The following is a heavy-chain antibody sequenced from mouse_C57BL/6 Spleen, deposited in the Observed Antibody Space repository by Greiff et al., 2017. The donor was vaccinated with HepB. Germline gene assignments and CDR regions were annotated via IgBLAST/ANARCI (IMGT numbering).Heavy chain of an antibody. V-gene: IGHV1-15*01. CDR1: GYTFTDYE. J-gene: IGHJ2*01. CDR2: IDPETGGT. D-gene: IGHD2-5*01. CDR3: TRYEDYRNQGNY. Sequence: VQLQQSGAELVRPGASVTLSCKASGYTFTDYEMHWVKQTPVHGLEWIGAIDPETGGTAYNQKFKGKAILTADKSSSTAYMELRSLTSEDSAVYYCTRYEDYRNQGNYWGQGTTLTVSS.